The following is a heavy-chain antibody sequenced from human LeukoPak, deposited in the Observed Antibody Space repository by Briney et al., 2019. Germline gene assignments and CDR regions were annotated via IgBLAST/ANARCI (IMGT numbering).Heavy chain of an antibody. CDR3: ARLAAAVDY. Sequence: SETLSLTCTVSGGSISSGDYYWSWIRQPPGMGLEWIGYIYCSGSTYYNPSLKSRVTISVDMSKNQFSLKVSIVTAADTAVYNCARLAAAVDYWGQGTLVTVSS. V-gene: IGHV4-30-4*08. CDR1: GGSISSGDYY. CDR2: IYCSGST. J-gene: IGHJ4*02. D-gene: IGHD6-13*01.